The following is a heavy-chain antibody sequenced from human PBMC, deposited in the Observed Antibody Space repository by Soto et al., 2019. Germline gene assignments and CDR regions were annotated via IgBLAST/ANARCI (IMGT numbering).Heavy chain of an antibody. D-gene: IGHD3-22*01. CDR2: ISTENGNT. CDR1: GYTFINNA. J-gene: IGHJ4*02. CDR3: ARDSSSGTFDN. V-gene: IGHV1-18*04. Sequence: ASVQVSCKASGYTFINNAITWLRQAPGQGLEWMGWISTENGNTNYAQNLQGRVILTRDRSTNTAYMELRSLRPEDTATYYCARDSSSGTFDNWGQGALVTVSS.